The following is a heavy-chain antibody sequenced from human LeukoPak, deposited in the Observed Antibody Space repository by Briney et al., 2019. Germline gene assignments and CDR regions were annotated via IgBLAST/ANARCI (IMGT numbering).Heavy chain of an antibody. CDR3: ARGKNSGSYYVPAFDI. CDR1: GGSISSYY. J-gene: IGHJ3*02. V-gene: IGHV4-59*01. CDR2: IYYSGST. Sequence: PSETLSLTCTVSGGSISSYYWSWIRQPPGKGLEWIGYIYYSGSTNYNPSLKSRVTISVDTSKNQFSLKLSSVTAADTAVYYCARGKNSGSYYVPAFDIWGQGTMVTVSS. D-gene: IGHD1-26*01.